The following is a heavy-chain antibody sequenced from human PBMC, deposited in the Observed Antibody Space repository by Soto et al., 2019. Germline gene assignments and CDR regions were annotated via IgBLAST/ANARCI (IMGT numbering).Heavy chain of an antibody. CDR3: ATFTFGRPFDT. J-gene: IGHJ3*02. Sequence: EVHLLESGGGLVQPGGSLRLSCAASGFTFNTYAMSWVRQAPGQGLEWVSAISGSGFSTYYADSVKGRFSISSDSSKNTLFLQMNSLRADDTAVYFWATFTFGRPFDTWGQGTMVTVSS. CDR2: ISGSGFST. D-gene: IGHD3-16*01. CDR1: GFTFNTYA. V-gene: IGHV3-23*01.